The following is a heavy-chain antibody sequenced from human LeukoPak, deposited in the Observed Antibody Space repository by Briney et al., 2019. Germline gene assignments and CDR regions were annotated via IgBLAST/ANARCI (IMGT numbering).Heavy chain of an antibody. Sequence: ASVKVSCKASGYTFTSYYMHWVRQAPGQGLEWMGWINPNSGGTNYAQKFQGWVTMTRDTSISTAYMELSRLRSDDTAVYYCARGQGLTGTTFSDYRGQGTLVTVSS. CDR2: INPNSGGT. CDR3: ARGQGLTGTTFSDY. D-gene: IGHD1-7*01. J-gene: IGHJ4*02. CDR1: GYTFTSYY. V-gene: IGHV1-2*04.